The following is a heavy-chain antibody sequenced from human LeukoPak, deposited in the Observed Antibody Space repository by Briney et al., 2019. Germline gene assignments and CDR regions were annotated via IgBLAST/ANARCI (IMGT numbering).Heavy chain of an antibody. D-gene: IGHD3-22*01. V-gene: IGHV3-21*01. J-gene: IGHJ4*02. Sequence: GGSLRLSCAASGFTFSSYSMNWVRQAPGKGLEWVSSISSSSSYIYYADSVKGRFTISRDNAKNSLYLQMNSLRAEDTAVYYCAKDPQYYYDSSGYSFDYWGQGTLVTVSS. CDR2: ISSSSSYI. CDR3: AKDPQYYYDSSGYSFDY. CDR1: GFTFSSYS.